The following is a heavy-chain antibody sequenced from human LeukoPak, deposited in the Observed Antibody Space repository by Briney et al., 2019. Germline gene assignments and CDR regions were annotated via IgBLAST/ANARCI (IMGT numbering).Heavy chain of an antibody. CDR2: IYHSGST. CDR1: GGSISSSSYY. J-gene: IGHJ4*02. D-gene: IGHD2-15*01. Sequence: ASETLSLTCTVSGGSISSSSYYWGWIRQPPGKGLGWIGSIYHSGSTYYNPSLKSRVTIPVDTSKNQFSLKLSSVTAADTAVYYCARLLRGKWYYFDYWGQGTLVTVSS. V-gene: IGHV4-39*01. CDR3: ARLLRGKWYYFDY.